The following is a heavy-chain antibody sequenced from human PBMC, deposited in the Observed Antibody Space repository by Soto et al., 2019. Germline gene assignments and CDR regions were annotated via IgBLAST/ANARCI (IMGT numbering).Heavy chain of an antibody. CDR1: GFTFDDYA. CDR3: AKGGPDGFCSGGRCYFDY. CDR2: IGWNSNII. Sequence: EVQLGESVGGLVQPGRSLRLSCAASGFTFDDYAMHWVRRVPGKGLEWVSSIGWNSNIIGYADSVKGRFTISRDNAKNSLYLQMNSLRPEDTALYYCAKGGPDGFCSGGRCYFDYWGQGTLVTVSS. V-gene: IGHV3-9*01. D-gene: IGHD2-15*01. J-gene: IGHJ4*02.